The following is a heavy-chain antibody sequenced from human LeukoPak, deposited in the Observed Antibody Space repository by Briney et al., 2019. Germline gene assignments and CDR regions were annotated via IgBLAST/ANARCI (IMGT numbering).Heavy chain of an antibody. Sequence: ASVKVSCKASGYTFTRHGISWVRQVPGQGLEWMGWIGAYSGNTKYAQKFQGRVTVTTDTSTSTAYMELRSLRSDDTAVYYCAREGWGTYSSGPYYFDYWGQGTLVTVSS. D-gene: IGHD6-19*01. CDR2: IGAYSGNT. CDR1: GYTFTRHG. CDR3: AREGWGTYSSGPYYFDY. J-gene: IGHJ4*02. V-gene: IGHV1-18*04.